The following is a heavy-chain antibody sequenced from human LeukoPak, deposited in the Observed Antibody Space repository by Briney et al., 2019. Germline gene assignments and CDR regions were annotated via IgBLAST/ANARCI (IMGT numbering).Heavy chain of an antibody. J-gene: IGHJ1*01. CDR3: AKDPWLTSEYFQH. Sequence: AGGSLRLSCAASGFTFSSYAMSWVRQAPGKGLEWVSANSGSGGSTYYADSVKGRFTISRDNSKNTLYLQMNSLRAEDTAVYYCAKDPWLTSEYFQHWGQGTLVTVSS. CDR2: NSGSGGST. V-gene: IGHV3-23*01. CDR1: GFTFSSYA. D-gene: IGHD6-19*01.